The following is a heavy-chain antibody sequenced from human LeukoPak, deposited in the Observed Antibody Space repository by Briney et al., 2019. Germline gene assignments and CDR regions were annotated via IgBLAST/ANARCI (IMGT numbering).Heavy chain of an antibody. CDR1: GFTFSSYA. V-gene: IGHV3-23*01. Sequence: PGGSLRLSCAASGFTFSSYAMSWVRQAPGKGLEWVSAISGSGGSTYYADSVKGRFTISRDNSKNTLYLQLNSLRAGDTAVYHCARARGTVVVTASDYWGQGTLVTGSS. CDR3: ARARGTVVVTASDY. CDR2: ISGSGGST. J-gene: IGHJ4*02. D-gene: IGHD2-21*02.